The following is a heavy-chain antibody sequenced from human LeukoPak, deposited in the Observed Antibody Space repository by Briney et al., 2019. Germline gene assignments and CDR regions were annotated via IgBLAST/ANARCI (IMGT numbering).Heavy chain of an antibody. CDR2: INYSGNT. CDR3: ARRGTAYCRGGNCYSDKYFDY. D-gene: IGHD2-15*01. CDR1: GGSLRGYY. Sequence: SETLSLTCAVYGGSLRGYYWTWIRQTPGKGLEWIREINYSGNTNYNRSLKSRVTISADTSKNQFSLRLSSVTAADTAVYYCARRGTAYCRGGNCYSDKYFDYWGQGTQVTVSS. J-gene: IGHJ4*02. V-gene: IGHV4-34*01.